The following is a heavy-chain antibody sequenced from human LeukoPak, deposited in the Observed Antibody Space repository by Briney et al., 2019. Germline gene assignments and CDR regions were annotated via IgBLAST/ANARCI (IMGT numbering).Heavy chain of an antibody. CDR3: AKGATRWLQPTIDY. Sequence: GGSLRLSCAASGFTFDDYAMHWVRQAPGKGLEWVSGISWNSGSIGYADPVKGRFTISRDNAKDSLYLQMNSLRAEDTALYYCAKGATRWLQPTIDYWGQGTLVAVSS. CDR1: GFTFDDYA. J-gene: IGHJ4*02. CDR2: ISWNSGSI. V-gene: IGHV3-9*01. D-gene: IGHD5-24*01.